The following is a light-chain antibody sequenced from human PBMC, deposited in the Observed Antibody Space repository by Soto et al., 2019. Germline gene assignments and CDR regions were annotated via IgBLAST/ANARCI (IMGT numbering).Light chain of an antibody. CDR1: SSDVGGYNY. Sequence: QSALTQPASVSGSPGQSITISCTGTSSDVGGYNYVSWYQQHPGKAPKLMIYDVSNRPSGVSNRFSGSKSGNTASLTISGLQAEDEADYYCSSYTSSSTRVLGTGTKLNVL. CDR2: DVS. V-gene: IGLV2-14*01. CDR3: SSYTSSSTRV. J-gene: IGLJ1*01.